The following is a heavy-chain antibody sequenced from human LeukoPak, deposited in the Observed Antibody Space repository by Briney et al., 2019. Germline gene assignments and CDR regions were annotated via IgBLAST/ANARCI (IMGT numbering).Heavy chain of an antibody. CDR2: ITSSSATR. J-gene: IGHJ3*02. CDR3: ARPGLYSSGWYEGRDAFDI. V-gene: IGHV3-48*04. Sequence: GGSLRLSCAASGFTFSSYSMNWVRQAPGKGLEWISYITSSSATRYYADSVKGRFTISRDNAQNSLYLQMNSLRAEDTAVYYCARPGLYSSGWYEGRDAFDIWGHGTMVTVSS. CDR1: GFTFSSYS. D-gene: IGHD6-19*01.